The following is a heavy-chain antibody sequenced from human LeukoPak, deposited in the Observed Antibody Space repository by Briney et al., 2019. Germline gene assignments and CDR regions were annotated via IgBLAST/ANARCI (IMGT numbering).Heavy chain of an antibody. Sequence: TSETLSLTCAVYGGSFSGYYWSWIRQPPGKGLEWIGEINHSGSTNYNPSLKSRVTISVDTSKNQFSLKLSSVTAADTAAYYCASPASTDSSGYLNWFDPWGQGTLVTVSS. CDR2: INHSGST. CDR3: ASPASTDSSGYLNWFDP. V-gene: IGHV4-34*01. J-gene: IGHJ5*02. CDR1: GGSFSGYY. D-gene: IGHD3-22*01.